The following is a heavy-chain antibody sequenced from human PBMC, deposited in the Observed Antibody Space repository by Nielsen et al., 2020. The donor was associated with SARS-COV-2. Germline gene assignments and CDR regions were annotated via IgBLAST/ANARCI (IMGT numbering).Heavy chain of an antibody. CDR2: IYYSGST. J-gene: IGHJ4*02. CDR1: GGSISSSSYY. CDR3: ARGFGYYDSSGYYFDY. Sequence: SETLSLTCTVSGGSISSSSYYWGWIRQPPGKGLEWIGSIYYSGSTYYNPSLKSRVTISVDTSKNQFSLKLSSVTAADTAVYYCARGFGYYDSSGYYFDYWGQGTLVTVSS. V-gene: IGHV4-39*07. D-gene: IGHD3-22*01.